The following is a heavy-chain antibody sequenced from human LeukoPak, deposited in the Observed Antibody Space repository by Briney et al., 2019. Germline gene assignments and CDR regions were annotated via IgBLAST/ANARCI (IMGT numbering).Heavy chain of an antibody. CDR1: GFTFTSFQ. V-gene: IGHV3-33*08. D-gene: IGHD3-22*01. J-gene: IGHJ4*02. Sequence: GGSLRLSCAASGFTFTSFQMTWVRQAPGKGLEWVAVIWYDGSNKYYADSVKGRFTISRDNSKNTLYLQMNSLRAEDTAVYYCARGGTYYYDSGFDYWGQGTLVTVSS. CDR3: ARGGTYYYDSGFDY. CDR2: IWYDGSNK.